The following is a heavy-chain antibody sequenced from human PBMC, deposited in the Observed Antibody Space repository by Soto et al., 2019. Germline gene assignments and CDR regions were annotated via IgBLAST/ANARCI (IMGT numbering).Heavy chain of an antibody. J-gene: IGHJ4*02. CDR1: GGSISSYY. CDR2: IYDSGST. CDR3: ASYDILTGTFDF. D-gene: IGHD3-9*01. V-gene: IGHV4-59*01. Sequence: QVQLQESGPGLVKPSETLSLTCSVSGGSISSYYWSWIRQPPGKGLEWIGEIYDSGSTNYNPSLTRRVTISVDTSKSQFSLKLSSVAAADTAVYYCASYDILTGTFDFWGQGTLVTVSS.